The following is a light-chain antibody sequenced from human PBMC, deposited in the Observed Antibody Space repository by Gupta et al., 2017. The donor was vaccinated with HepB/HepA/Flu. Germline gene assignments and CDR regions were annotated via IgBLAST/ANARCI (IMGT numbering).Light chain of an antibody. Sequence: ETVMTQSPAVLSVSPGQRVTLSCRASQSVSNNLAWYHQQPGQVPRLLIYGASTRATAVPARFSGSWSGTEFTLNISDLQPEDFAVYYWQQYNNWPPITFGQGTRLEIK. CDR1: QSVSNN. CDR2: GAS. J-gene: IGKJ5*01. CDR3: QQYNNWPPIT. V-gene: IGKV3-15*01.